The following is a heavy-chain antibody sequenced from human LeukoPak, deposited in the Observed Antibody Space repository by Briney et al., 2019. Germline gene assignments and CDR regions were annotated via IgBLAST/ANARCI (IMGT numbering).Heavy chain of an antibody. CDR2: IYYSGST. J-gene: IGHJ5*02. CDR1: GFTFSSYS. V-gene: IGHV4-59*01. Sequence: GSLRLSCAASGFTFSSYSMNWVRQPPGKGLEWIGYIYYSGSTNYNPSLKSRVTISVDTSKNQFSLKLSSVTAADTAVYYCARGSTIFGVVSWGQGTLVTVSS. CDR3: ARGSTIFGVVS. D-gene: IGHD3-3*01.